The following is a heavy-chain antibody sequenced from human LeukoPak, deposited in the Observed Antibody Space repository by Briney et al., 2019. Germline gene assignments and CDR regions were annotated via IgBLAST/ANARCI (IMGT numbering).Heavy chain of an antibody. J-gene: IGHJ4*02. D-gene: IGHD1-26*01. V-gene: IGHV4-30-2*01. CDR2: IYHSGST. CDR3: ARGIVGALYYFDY. CDR1: GGSISSGGYS. Sequence: SETLSLTCAVSGGSISSGGYSWSWIRQPPGRGLEWIGYIYHSGSTYYHPSLKSRVTISVDRSKNQFSLKLSSVTAADTAVYYCARGIVGALYYFDYWGQGTLVTVSS.